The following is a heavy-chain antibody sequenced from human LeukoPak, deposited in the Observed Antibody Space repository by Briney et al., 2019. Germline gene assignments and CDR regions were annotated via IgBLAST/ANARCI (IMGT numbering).Heavy chain of an antibody. V-gene: IGHV3-23*01. CDR3: AKDVRVCSGGSCYGWFDP. Sequence: PGGSLRLSCAASGFTFSSYAMSWVRQAPGKGLEWVSAISSSGGRTYYADSVKGRLTISRDNSKNTLYLQMNSLRAEDTAVYYCAKDVRVCSGGSCYGWFDPWGQGTLVTVSS. D-gene: IGHD2-15*01. J-gene: IGHJ5*02. CDR1: GFTFSSYA. CDR2: ISSSGGRT.